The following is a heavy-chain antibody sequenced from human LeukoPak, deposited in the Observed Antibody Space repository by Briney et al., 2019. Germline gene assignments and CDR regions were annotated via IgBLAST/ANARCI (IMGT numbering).Heavy chain of an antibody. V-gene: IGHV1-2*02. J-gene: IGHJ4*02. CDR2: INPNSGDT. D-gene: IGHD1-20*01. CDR1: GYTFTGYY. Sequence: ASVKVSCKASGYTFTGYYMYWVRQAPGQGLEWLGWINPNSGDTNFAQKFQGRVTMTRDTSISTAYMELSRLRSDDTAVYYCARDLAGYNWNDAGFDSWGQGTLVTVSS. CDR3: ARDLAGYNWNDAGFDS.